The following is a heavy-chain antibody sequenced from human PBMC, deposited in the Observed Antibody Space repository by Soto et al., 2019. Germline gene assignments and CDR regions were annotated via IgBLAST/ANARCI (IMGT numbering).Heavy chain of an antibody. CDR1: GGTFSSYA. V-gene: IGHV1-69*13. CDR3: ASEINPLTSFDI. Sequence: ASVKVSCKASGGTFSSYAISWVRQAPGQGLEWMGGIVPIFGTANYAQRFQGRVTITADESTSTAYMELSSLRSEDTAVYYCASEINPLTSFDIWGRGTLVTVSS. J-gene: IGHJ2*01. CDR2: IVPIFGTA.